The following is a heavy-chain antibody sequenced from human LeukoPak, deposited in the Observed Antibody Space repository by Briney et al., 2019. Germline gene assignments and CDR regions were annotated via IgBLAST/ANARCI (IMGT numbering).Heavy chain of an antibody. CDR2: INPSSGGT. Sequence: ASVKVSCKASGYSFTGYYIYWVRQAPGQGLEWMGWINPSSGGTNYAQKFQGRVIVTRDTSIGTAYMELTGLRSDDTAVYYCARQGYSGHSQGAADYWGQGTLVTVSS. V-gene: IGHV1-2*02. CDR1: GYSFTGYY. D-gene: IGHD4-23*01. CDR3: ARQGYSGHSQGAADY. J-gene: IGHJ4*02.